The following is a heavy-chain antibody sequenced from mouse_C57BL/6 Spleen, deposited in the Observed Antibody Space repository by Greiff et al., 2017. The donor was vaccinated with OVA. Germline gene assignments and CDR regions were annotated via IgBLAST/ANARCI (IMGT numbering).Heavy chain of an antibody. J-gene: IGHJ2*01. CDR1: GYTFTDYN. CDR2: INPNNGGT. CDR3: ANWAYYFDY. D-gene: IGHD4-1*02. Sequence: LVEPGASVKMSCKASGYTFTDYNMHWVKQSHGKSLEWIGYINPNNGGTSYNQKFKGKATLTVNKSSSTAYMELRSLTSEDSAVYYCANWAYYFDYWGQGTTLTVSS. V-gene: IGHV1-22*01.